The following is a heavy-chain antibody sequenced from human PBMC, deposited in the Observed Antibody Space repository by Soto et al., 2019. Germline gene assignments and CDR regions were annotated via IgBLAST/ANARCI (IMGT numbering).Heavy chain of an antibody. V-gene: IGHV4-61*01. J-gene: IGHJ6*02. Sequence: QVQLQESGPGLVKPSETLSLTCTVSGDSVSSGNYYWNRIRQPPGKGLEWVGYIYSSGSTKYNPSLKSRVTISVGTSKNQFSLNLRSVTAADTALYYCARSYDSSGYYYYAMDVWGHGTTVTVAS. CDR1: GDSVSSGNYY. D-gene: IGHD3-22*01. CDR3: ARSYDSSGYYYYAMDV. CDR2: IYSSGST.